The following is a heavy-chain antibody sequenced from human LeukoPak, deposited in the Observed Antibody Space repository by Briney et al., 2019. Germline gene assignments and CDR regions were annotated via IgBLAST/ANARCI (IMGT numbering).Heavy chain of an antibody. CDR1: GYTFTSYY. D-gene: IGHD3-22*01. CDR2: IKPSDGFT. V-gene: IGHV1-46*01. CDR3: AREDYYDSGSFDP. Sequence: LAASVKVSCKASGYTFTSYYVHWVRQAPGQGLEWMGVIKPSDGFTSYAQKFQGRVTMTRNTSISTAYMELRSLRSEDTAVYYCAREDYYDSGSFDPWGQGTLVTVSS. J-gene: IGHJ5*02.